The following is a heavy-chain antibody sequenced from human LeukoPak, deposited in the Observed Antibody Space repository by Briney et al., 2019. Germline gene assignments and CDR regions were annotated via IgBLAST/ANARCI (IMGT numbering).Heavy chain of an antibody. V-gene: IGHV4-61*02. CDR3: ARGIVADAFDI. J-gene: IGHJ3*02. CDR1: GGSISSGSYY. Sequence: PSETLSLTCTVPGGSISSGSYYWRWIRQPAGKGLEWIGRIYTSGSTNYNPSLKSRVTISVDTSKNQFSLKLSSVTAADTAVYYCARGIVADAFDIWGQGTMVTVSS. CDR2: IYTSGST. D-gene: IGHD3-22*01.